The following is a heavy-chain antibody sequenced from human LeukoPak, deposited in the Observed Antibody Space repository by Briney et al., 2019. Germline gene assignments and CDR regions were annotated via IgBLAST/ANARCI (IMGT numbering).Heavy chain of an antibody. D-gene: IGHD6-19*01. J-gene: IGHJ4*02. V-gene: IGHV1-8*01. CDR3: ARVEDSLYSSGWYSIGY. CDR2: MNPNSGNT. CDR1: GYTFTSYD. Sequence: EASVKVSCTASGYTFTSYDINWVRQATGQGLEWMGWMNPNSGNTGYAQKFQGRVTMTRNTSISTAYMELSILRSEDTAVYYCARVEDSLYSSGWYSIGYWGQGTLVTVSS.